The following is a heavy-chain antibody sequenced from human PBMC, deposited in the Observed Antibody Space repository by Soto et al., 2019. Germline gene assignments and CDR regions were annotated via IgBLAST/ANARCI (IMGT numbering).Heavy chain of an antibody. Sequence: EVLLLESGGGLVQPGGSLRLSCEASGFSFSSFAMNWVRQAPGKGLEWVSAIGDSGASTYYADSVKGRFTISRDNSTDTLYLQLISLRAEDTAVYYCAKRVELEVWGNGTTVSVSS. D-gene: IGHD1-26*01. V-gene: IGHV3-23*01. CDR3: AKRVELEV. CDR1: GFSFSSFA. J-gene: IGHJ6*03. CDR2: IGDSGAST.